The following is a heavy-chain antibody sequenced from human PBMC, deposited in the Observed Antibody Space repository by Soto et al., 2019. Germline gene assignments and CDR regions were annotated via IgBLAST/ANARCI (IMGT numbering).Heavy chain of an antibody. D-gene: IGHD5-18*01. J-gene: IGHJ6*02. CDR3: ARGKPSGYRFGPRNFFYHGLDV. V-gene: IGHV4-34*01. CDR1: ITSLGDHY. Sequence: SETRSLTCAVSITSLGDHYWAWIRQSPYKALEWIGEVHPSGSTDYNPSLKSRLTLSLDTSKNQFSLKVASVTAADTAVYFCARGKPSGYRFGPRNFFYHGLDVWGPGTPVT. CDR2: VHPSGST.